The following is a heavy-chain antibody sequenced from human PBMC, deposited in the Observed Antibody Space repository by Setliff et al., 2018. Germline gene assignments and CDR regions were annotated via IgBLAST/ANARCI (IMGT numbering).Heavy chain of an antibody. V-gene: IGHV1-18*01. CDR3: SRLVRYCTTTSCQGASGAEL. D-gene: IGHD2-2*01. CDR1: GYTFAAYG. J-gene: IGHJ4*02. Sequence: ASVKVSCKTSGYTFAAYGITWVRQAPGQGLEWMGWISVHNNKTKYAQKVQGRVTMTTDKATTTAYMELKSLKSDDTAVYYCSRLVRYCTTTSCQGASGAELWGQGTRVTVSS. CDR2: ISVHNNKT.